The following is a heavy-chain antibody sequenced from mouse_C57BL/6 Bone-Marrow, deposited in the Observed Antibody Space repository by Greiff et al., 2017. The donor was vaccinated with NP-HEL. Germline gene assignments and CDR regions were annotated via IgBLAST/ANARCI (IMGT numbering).Heavy chain of an antibody. Sequence: VKLQESGPGLVAPSQSLSITCTVSGFSLTSYGVHWVRQPPGKGLEWLVVIWSDGSTTYHSALKSRLSISKDNSKSQVFLKMNSLQTDDTAMYYCARHKSNYVYYAMDYWGQGTSVTVSS. CDR1: GFSLTSYG. CDR3: ARHKSNYVYYAMDY. CDR2: IWSDGST. V-gene: IGHV2-6-1*01. J-gene: IGHJ4*01. D-gene: IGHD2-5*01.